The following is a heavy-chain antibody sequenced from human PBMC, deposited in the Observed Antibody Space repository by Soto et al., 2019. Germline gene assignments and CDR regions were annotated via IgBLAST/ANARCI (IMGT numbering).Heavy chain of an antibody. CDR2: IWYDGSNK. Sequence: QVQLVESGGGVVQPGRSLRLSCAASGFTFSSYGMHWVRQAPGKGLEWVAVIWYDGSNKYYADSVKGRFTISRDNSKNTLYLQMNSLRVEDTAVYYCARDLNSGTMVYWGQGTLVTVSS. J-gene: IGHJ4*02. CDR3: ARDLNSGTMVY. D-gene: IGHD1-7*01. V-gene: IGHV3-33*01. CDR1: GFTFSSYG.